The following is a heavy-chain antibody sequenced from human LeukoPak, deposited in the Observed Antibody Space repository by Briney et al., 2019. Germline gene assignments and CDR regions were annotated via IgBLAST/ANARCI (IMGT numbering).Heavy chain of an antibody. D-gene: IGHD3-10*01. Sequence: GGSLRLSCAASGFXFSSYEINWVRQAPGKGLEWVSCISNSGGTIYYADSVKGRFTISRDNAKNSLYLQMNSLRAEDTAVYYCAREKLWFGELRRGWFDPWGQGTLVTVSS. V-gene: IGHV3-48*03. J-gene: IGHJ5*02. CDR3: AREKLWFGELRRGWFDP. CDR2: ISNSGGTI. CDR1: GFXFSSYE.